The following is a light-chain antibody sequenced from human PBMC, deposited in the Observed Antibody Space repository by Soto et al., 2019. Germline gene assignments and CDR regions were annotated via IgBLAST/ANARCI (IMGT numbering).Light chain of an antibody. CDR1: SSDVGGYNY. CDR2: EVT. CDR3: SSYRSTSALWV. J-gene: IGLJ1*01. Sequence: QSVLTQPASVSGSPGQSITISCTGTSSDVGGYNYVSWYQQHPGKAPKLVISEVTNRPSGVSNRFSGSKSGNTASLTISGLQAEDEADYYCSSYRSTSALWVFGTGTKLTV. V-gene: IGLV2-14*01.